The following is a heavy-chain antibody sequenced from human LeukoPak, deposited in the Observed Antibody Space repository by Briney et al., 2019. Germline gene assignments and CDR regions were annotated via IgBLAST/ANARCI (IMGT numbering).Heavy chain of an antibody. CDR1: GFTFSSYG. J-gene: IGHJ4*02. V-gene: IGHV3-48*01. CDR2: VTSSSSAI. Sequence: GGSLRLSCAASGFTFSSYGMNWVRQAPGKGLEWVSYVTSSSSAIYYADSVKGRFTISRDNAKNSLYLQMNSLRAEDTAVYYCARGSSDYFDYWGQGTLVTVSS. D-gene: IGHD6-6*01. CDR3: ARGSSDYFDY.